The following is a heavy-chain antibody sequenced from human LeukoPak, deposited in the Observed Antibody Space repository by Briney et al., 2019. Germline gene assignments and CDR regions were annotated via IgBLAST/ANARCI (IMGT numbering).Heavy chain of an antibody. Sequence: SETLSLTCTVSGGSISSYYWSWIRQPPGKGLEWIGYIYYSGSTYYNPSLKSRVTISVDTSKNQFSLKLSSVTAADTAVYYCARLTPTYYYDSSGYHFDYWGQGTLVTVSS. D-gene: IGHD3-22*01. V-gene: IGHV4-59*08. J-gene: IGHJ4*02. CDR1: GGSISSYY. CDR3: ARLTPTYYYDSSGYHFDY. CDR2: IYYSGST.